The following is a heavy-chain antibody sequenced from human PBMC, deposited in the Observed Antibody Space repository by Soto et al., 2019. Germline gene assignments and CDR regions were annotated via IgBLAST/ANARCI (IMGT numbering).Heavy chain of an antibody. J-gene: IGHJ4*02. V-gene: IGHV3-23*01. CDR1: GFSFSGYT. CDR3: AKDRHPDGIWTFDY. CDR2: INGGGGTT. Sequence: EVQLLESGGHLIQPGESLRRSCAASGFSFSGYTMNWVRQARGKGLEWISGINGGGGTTYYADSVKGRFTISRDDSKNILYLQMNSPRAEDTAIYYCAKDRHPDGIWTFDYWGRGTLVTVSS. D-gene: IGHD3-9*01.